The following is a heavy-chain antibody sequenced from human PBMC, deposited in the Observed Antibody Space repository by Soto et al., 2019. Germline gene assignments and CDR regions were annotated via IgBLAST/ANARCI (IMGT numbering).Heavy chain of an antibody. Sequence: ASVKVSCKASGYTFTGYYMHWVRQAPGQGLEWMGWINPNSGGTNYAQKFQGWVTMTRDTSISTAYMELSRLRSDDTAVYYCARGIVVVVAATNDAFDIWGQGTTVTVSS. V-gene: IGHV1-2*04. CDR2: INPNSGGT. J-gene: IGHJ3*02. CDR1: GYTFTGYY. D-gene: IGHD2-15*01. CDR3: ARGIVVVVAATNDAFDI.